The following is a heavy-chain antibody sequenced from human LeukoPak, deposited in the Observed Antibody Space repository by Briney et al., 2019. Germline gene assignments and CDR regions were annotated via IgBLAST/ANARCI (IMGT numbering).Heavy chain of an antibody. Sequence: GGSLRLSCAASGFTFSSYEMNWVRQAPGKGLEWVSYISSSGSTIYYADSVKGRFTISRDNAKNSLYLQMNSLRAEDTAVYYCARVPISSASYFDYWGQGTLVTVSS. V-gene: IGHV3-48*03. D-gene: IGHD3-16*01. CDR3: ARVPISSASYFDY. CDR2: ISSSGSTI. J-gene: IGHJ4*02. CDR1: GFTFSSYE.